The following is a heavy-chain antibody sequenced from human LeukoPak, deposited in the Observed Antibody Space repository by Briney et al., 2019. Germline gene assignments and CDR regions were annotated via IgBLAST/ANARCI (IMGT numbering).Heavy chain of an antibody. Sequence: GGSLRLSCAASGFTVGTNSMSWARQSPGKGLEWVSVIYSGGSTYYADSVNGRFTISRDNSRNSLSLQMNSLRAEDTAFYYCARGTGYLDEYFDYWGQGTLVTVSS. CDR3: ARGTGYLDEYFDY. J-gene: IGHJ4*02. CDR2: IYSGGST. V-gene: IGHV3-53*01. D-gene: IGHD3/OR15-3a*01. CDR1: GFTVGTNS.